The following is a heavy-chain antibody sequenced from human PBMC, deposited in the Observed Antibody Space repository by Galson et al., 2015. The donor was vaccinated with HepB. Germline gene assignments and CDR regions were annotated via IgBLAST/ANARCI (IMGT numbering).Heavy chain of an antibody. CDR3: ASRLRNEGGYRYAFDI. Sequence: SVKVSCKASGYTFTSYGISWVRQAPGQGLEWMGWINTNTGNPTYAQGFTGRFVFSLDTSVSTAYLQISSLKAEDTAVYYCASRLRNEGGYRYAFDIWGQGTMVTVSS. CDR2: INTNTGNP. V-gene: IGHV7-4-1*02. J-gene: IGHJ3*02. D-gene: IGHD1-1*01. CDR1: GYTFTSYG.